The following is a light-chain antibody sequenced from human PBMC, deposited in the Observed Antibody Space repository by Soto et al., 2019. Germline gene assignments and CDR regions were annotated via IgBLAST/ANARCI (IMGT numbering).Light chain of an antibody. CDR1: QSISSSF. V-gene: IGKV3-20*01. Sequence: EIVLKLSPGTLSLSPGERATLSCRASQSISSSFLAWYQQRPGQSPRLIIYGASSRATGIPDRFSGSGSGTDFTLTISRLDLEDSAFYYCQQYVTSSWTFGQGTKVDIK. J-gene: IGKJ1*01. CDR3: QQYVTSSWT. CDR2: GAS.